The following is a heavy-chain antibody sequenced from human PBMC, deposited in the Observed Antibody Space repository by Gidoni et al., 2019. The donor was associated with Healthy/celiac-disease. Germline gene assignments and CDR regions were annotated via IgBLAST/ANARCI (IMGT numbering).Heavy chain of an antibody. CDR2: ITSSGDST. J-gene: IGHJ3*02. CDR3: AKDISSTWHNVFDI. Sequence: EVQLLESGGTLVPPGGSLRLSCAASEFTFSNYAMTWVRQAPGKGLEWDSTITSSGDSTFYVDSVRGRFTSSRDNSKSTLYMQMNSLRAEDTAVYHCAKDISSTWHNVFDIWGQGTMVTVSS. CDR1: EFTFSNYA. V-gene: IGHV3-23*01. D-gene: IGHD2-2*01.